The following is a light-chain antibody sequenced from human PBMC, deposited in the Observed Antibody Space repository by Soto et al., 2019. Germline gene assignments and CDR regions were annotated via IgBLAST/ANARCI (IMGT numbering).Light chain of an antibody. V-gene: IGKV3-20*01. Sequence: EIVLTQSPGTLSLSPGERATLSCRASQSVSSNYLVGYQQKPGQAPRLLIYGASSRATGIPDRFSGSGSGTDYTLTTSRLEPEDFAVYYCQKYGSTPLVTFGQGTRLEIK. CDR3: QKYGSTPLVT. CDR1: QSVSSNY. J-gene: IGKJ5*01. CDR2: GAS.